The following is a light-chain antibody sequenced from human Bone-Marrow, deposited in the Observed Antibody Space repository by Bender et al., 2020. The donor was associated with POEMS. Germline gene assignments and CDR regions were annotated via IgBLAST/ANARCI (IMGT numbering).Light chain of an antibody. Sequence: QSALTQPASVSGSPGQSITISCTGTYSDIGNYNLVSWFQQHPGKAPKLIIYEVTKRPSGISYRFFGSKSATTASLTISGLQAEDEADYYCCSYAGSNTEVFGGGTKLTVL. CDR1: YSDIGNYNL. CDR2: EVT. J-gene: IGLJ3*02. CDR3: CSYAGSNTEV. V-gene: IGLV2-23*02.